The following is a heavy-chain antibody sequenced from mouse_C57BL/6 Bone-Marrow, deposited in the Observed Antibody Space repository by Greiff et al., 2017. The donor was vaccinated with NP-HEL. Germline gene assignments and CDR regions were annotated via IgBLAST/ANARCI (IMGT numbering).Heavy chain of an antibody. J-gene: IGHJ4*01. V-gene: IGHV1-64*01. D-gene: IGHD1-1*01. Sequence: QVQLQQSGAELVKPGASVKLSCKASGYTFTSYWMHWVKQRPGQGLEWIGMIHPNSGSTNYNEKFKSKATLTVDKSSSTAYMQLSSLTSEDSAVYYCAGTYYYGSSYDAMDYWGQGTSVTVSS. CDR2: IHPNSGST. CDR3: AGTYYYGSSYDAMDY. CDR1: GYTFTSYW.